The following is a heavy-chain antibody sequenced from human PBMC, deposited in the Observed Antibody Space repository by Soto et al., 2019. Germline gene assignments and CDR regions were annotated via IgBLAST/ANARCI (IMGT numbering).Heavy chain of an antibody. D-gene: IGHD6-6*01. Sequence: PGGSLRLSCAASGFTFSSYSMNWVRQAPGKGLEWVSSISSSSIYIYYADSVKGRFTISRDNAKNSLYLQMNSLRAEDTAVYYCARDRREYSSSSRRNYYYYGMDVWGQGTTVTVSS. V-gene: IGHV3-21*01. CDR2: ISSSSIYI. CDR3: ARDRREYSSSSRRNYYYYGMDV. CDR1: GFTFSSYS. J-gene: IGHJ6*02.